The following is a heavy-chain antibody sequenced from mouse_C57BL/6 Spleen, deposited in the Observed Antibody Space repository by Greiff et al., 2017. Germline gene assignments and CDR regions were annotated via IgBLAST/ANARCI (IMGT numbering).Heavy chain of an antibody. V-gene: IGHV1-53*01. D-gene: IGHD1-1*01. Sequence: QVQLQQSGTELVKPGASVKLSCKASGYTFTSYWMHWVKQRPGQGLEWIGNINPSNGGTNYNEKFKSKATLTVDKSSSTAYMQLSSLTSEDSAVYYCARGCYYVPRWYFDVWGTGTTVTVSS. CDR2: INPSNGGT. CDR3: ARGCYYVPRWYFDV. CDR1: GYTFTSYW. J-gene: IGHJ1*03.